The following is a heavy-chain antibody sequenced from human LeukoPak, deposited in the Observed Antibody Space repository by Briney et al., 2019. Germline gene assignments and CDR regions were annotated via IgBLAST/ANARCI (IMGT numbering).Heavy chain of an antibody. J-gene: IGHJ3*02. Sequence: PSETLSLTCTVSGGSISSYYWSWIRQPTGKGLDWIGRIYTSGSTNNPSLKSRVTLSVDTSKNQFSLKLSSVTAADTAVYYCAGGSDGYNSGAFDIWGQGTMVTVSS. V-gene: IGHV4-4*07. CDR2: IYTSGST. CDR3: AGGSDGYNSGAFDI. D-gene: IGHD5-24*01. CDR1: GGSISSYY.